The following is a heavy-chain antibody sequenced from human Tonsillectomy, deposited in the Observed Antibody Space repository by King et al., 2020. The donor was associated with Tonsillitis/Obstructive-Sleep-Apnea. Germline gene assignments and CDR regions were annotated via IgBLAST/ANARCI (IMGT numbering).Heavy chain of an antibody. CDR3: ASSPPRYSGSWIDTFAI. D-gene: IGHD1-26*01. V-gene: IGHV1-18*01. Sequence: QLVQSGAEVKKPGASVKVSCKASGYTFTRYGINWVRQAPGQGLEWMGWISAYNGDTKYAQMFQGRVTMTTDTSTNTAYMELWSLRSDDTAVYFCASSPPRYSGSWIDTFAIWGQGTMVTVSS. CDR1: GYTFTRYG. J-gene: IGHJ3*02. CDR2: ISAYNGDT.